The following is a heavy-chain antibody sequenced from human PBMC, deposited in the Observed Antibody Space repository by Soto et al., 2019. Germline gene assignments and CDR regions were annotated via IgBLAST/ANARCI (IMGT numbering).Heavy chain of an antibody. CDR1: GFSFSRYA. CDR3: ARSRSGAVADSFDF. CDR2: ISKDGSHK. D-gene: IGHD3-10*01. J-gene: IGHJ4*02. Sequence: PGGSLRLSCAASGFSFSRYAIHWVRQAPGKGLEWVAVISKDGSHKYYLESVKGRFTISRVNSKNILSLQMNSLRDEDTAVYYCARSRSGAVADSFDFWGQGTLVTVSS. V-gene: IGHV3-30*04.